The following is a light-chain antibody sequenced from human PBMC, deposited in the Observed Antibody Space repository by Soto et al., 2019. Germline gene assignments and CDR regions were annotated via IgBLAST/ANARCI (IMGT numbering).Light chain of an antibody. J-gene: IGKJ1*01. Sequence: DIVMTQSPDSLAVYLGERATINCKSSQSVLYSSNNNNYLAWHQQKPXXPXKLLIYWASTRESGVPDRFIGSGSGTEFTLTISSLQPDDFATDYCQQYNSYSFGQGTKVDI. V-gene: IGKV4-1*01. CDR2: WAS. CDR3: QQYNSYS. CDR1: QSVLYSSNNNNY.